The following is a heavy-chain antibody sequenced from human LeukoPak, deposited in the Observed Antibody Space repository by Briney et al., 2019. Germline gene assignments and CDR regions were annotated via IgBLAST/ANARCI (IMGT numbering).Heavy chain of an antibody. CDR1: GFTFSSYA. D-gene: IGHD4-17*01. CDR3: SKDPNGDYIGAFDM. CDR2: IIVSGSRT. J-gene: IGHJ3*02. V-gene: IGHV3-23*01. Sequence: EGSLRLSCAASGFTFSSYAMSWVRQAPGKGLEWVSSIIVSGSRTYYADSVKGRFTISRDNSKNTLYLQMNSLRAEDTALYYCSKDPNGDYIGAFDMWGPGTLVTVSS.